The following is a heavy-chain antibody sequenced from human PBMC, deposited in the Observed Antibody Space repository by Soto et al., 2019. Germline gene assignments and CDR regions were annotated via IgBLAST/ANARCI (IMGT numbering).Heavy chain of an antibody. D-gene: IGHD3-10*01. J-gene: IGHJ6*02. CDR1: GGTFISYA. Sequence: ASVKVSFKASGGTFISYAISWVRQAPGQGLEWMGGIIPIFGTANYAQKFQGRVTITADESTSTAYMELSSLRSEDTAVYYCARPDWDYGSGSYDYYGMDVWGQGTTVTVSS. CDR2: IIPIFGTA. V-gene: IGHV1-69*13. CDR3: ARPDWDYGSGSYDYYGMDV.